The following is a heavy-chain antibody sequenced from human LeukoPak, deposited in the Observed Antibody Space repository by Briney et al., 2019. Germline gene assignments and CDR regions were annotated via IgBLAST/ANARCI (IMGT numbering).Heavy chain of an antibody. Sequence: PGGSLRLSCAASGFTFSDYYMSWIRQAPGKGLEWVSYISSSSSSYTNYADSVKGRFTISRDNAKNSLYLQMNSLRAEDTAVYYCARDVSGYYGSGSYLDYWGQGTLVTVSS. V-gene: IGHV3-11*06. J-gene: IGHJ4*02. CDR3: ARDVSGYYGSGSYLDY. CDR2: ISSSSSSYT. D-gene: IGHD3-10*01. CDR1: GFTFSDYY.